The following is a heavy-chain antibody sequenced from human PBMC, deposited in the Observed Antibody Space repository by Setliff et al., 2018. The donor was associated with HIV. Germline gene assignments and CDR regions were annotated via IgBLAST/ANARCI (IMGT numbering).Heavy chain of an antibody. J-gene: IGHJ1*01. D-gene: IGHD4-17*01. V-gene: IGHV1-24*01. CDR2: FDPEDGET. CDR3: AARLSYGAAFQH. CDR1: GYTLTELS. Sequence: GASVKVSCKVSGYTLTELSMHWVRQAPGKGLEWMGGFDPEDGETIYAQKFQGRVTMTEDTSTDTAYMELSSLRSEDTAVYYCAARLSYGAAFQHWGQGTLVTVS.